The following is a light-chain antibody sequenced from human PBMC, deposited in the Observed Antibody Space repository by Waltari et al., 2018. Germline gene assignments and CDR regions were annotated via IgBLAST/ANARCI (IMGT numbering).Light chain of an antibody. CDR1: SSTIGSNI. CDR2: RND. V-gene: IGLV1-44*01. J-gene: IGLJ3*02. Sequence: QSVLTQPPSASATPGQRVTISCSGSSSTIGSNIVNWYQQVPGTTPKLLIYRNDQRPSGVPDRFSGSKSGTSASLAISGLRSEDEADYYCAAWDDTLNGRWEFGGGTKLTVL. CDR3: AAWDDTLNGRWE.